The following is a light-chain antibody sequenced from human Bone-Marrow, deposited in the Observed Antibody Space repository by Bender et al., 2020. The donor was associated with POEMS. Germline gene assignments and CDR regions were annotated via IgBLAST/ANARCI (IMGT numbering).Light chain of an antibody. J-gene: IGLJ1*01. CDR1: SSNFGAGFD. Sequence: QSVLTQPPSVSGAPGQRVTISCTWSSSNFGAGFDVHWYQQIPGTAPKLLIYGNNNRPSGVPDRFSGAKSGTSASLAITGLQAEDEADYYCQSYDSSLGYVFGTGTKVTVL. V-gene: IGLV1-40*01. CDR3: QSYDSSLGYV. CDR2: GNN.